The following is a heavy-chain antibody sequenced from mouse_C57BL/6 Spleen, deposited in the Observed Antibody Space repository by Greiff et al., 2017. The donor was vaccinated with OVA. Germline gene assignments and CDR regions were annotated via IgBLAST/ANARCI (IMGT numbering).Heavy chain of an antibody. V-gene: IGHV1-61*01. CDR1: GYTFTSYW. CDR3: ARRAGAYGSLNV. CDR2: IYPSDSET. J-gene: IGHJ1*03. D-gene: IGHD1-1*01. Sequence: VQLQQPGAELVRPGSSVKLSCKASGYTFTSYWMDWVKQRPGQGLEWIGNIYPSDSETHYTQKFKDKATLTVDKSSSTAYMQLSSLTSEDSAVYYSARRAGAYGSLNVWGTGTTVTVSS.